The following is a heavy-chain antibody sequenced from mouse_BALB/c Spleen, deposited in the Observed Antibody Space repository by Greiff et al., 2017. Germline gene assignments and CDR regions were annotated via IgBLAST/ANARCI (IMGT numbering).Heavy chain of an antibody. CDR1: GFSLTSYG. V-gene: IGHV2-9*02. CDR2: IWAGGST. Sequence: VHLVESGPGLVAPSQSLSITCTVSGFSLTSYGVHWVRQPPGKGLEWLGVIWAGGSTNYNSALMSRLSISKDNSKSQVFLKMNSLQTDDTAMYYCAREGGKGFAYWGQGTLVTVSA. J-gene: IGHJ3*01. CDR3: AREGGKGFAY. D-gene: IGHD1-1*02.